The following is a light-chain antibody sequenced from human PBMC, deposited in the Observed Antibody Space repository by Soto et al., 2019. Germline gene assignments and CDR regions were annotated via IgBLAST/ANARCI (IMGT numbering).Light chain of an antibody. Sequence: EIVLTQSPATLSLSPGERATLAFRASQSVSSYLAWYQQKPGQAPRLLIYDASNRATGIPARFSGSGSGTDFTLTISSLEPEDFAVYYCQQRSNWPLTFGGGTKV. J-gene: IGKJ4*01. CDR1: QSVSSY. CDR3: QQRSNWPLT. CDR2: DAS. V-gene: IGKV3-11*01.